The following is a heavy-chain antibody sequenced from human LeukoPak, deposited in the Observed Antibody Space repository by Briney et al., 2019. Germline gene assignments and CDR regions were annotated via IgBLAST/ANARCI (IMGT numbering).Heavy chain of an antibody. CDR2: IYYSGRT. CDR1: GGSISSYY. D-gene: IGHD5-18*01. V-gene: IGHV4-59*01. Sequence: PSETLSLTCTVSGGSISSYYWSWIRQPPRKGLECIGYIYYSGRTNYSPSLKSRVTISVDTSKNQFSLKLSSVTAADTAVYYCARGRGYSYVDFDYWGQGTLVTVSS. J-gene: IGHJ4*02. CDR3: ARGRGYSYVDFDY.